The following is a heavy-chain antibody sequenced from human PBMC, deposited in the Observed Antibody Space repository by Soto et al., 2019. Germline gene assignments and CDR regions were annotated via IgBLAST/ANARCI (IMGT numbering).Heavy chain of an antibody. V-gene: IGHV4-39*01. D-gene: IGHD6-13*01. CDR3: TRHEGGAAADRPLDY. J-gene: IGHJ4*02. CDR1: GGSIRSSTYY. Sequence: QLRLQESGPGLVKSSETLSLTCTVSGGSIRSSTYYWGWIRQPPGKGLERIGSIYYSGSTHNTPSLKSRVTMSVDTYTNPFSLMLNSVTAADTAVYYCTRHEGGAAADRPLDYWGQGTLVTVSS. CDR2: IYYSGST.